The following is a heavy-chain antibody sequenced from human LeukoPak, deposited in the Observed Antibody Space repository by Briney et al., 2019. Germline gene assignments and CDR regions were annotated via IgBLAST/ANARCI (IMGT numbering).Heavy chain of an antibody. CDR3: ARTYYYDSGSDNWFDP. D-gene: IGHD3-10*01. J-gene: IGHJ5*02. Sequence: ASVKVSCKASGYTFTSYDINWVRQATGQGLEWMGWLNPNSGNTGYAQKFQGRVTMTRDTSISTAYMELSSLRSEDTAVYYCARTYYYDSGSDNWFDPWGQGTLVTVSS. CDR2: LNPNSGNT. CDR1: GYTFTSYD. V-gene: IGHV1-8*01.